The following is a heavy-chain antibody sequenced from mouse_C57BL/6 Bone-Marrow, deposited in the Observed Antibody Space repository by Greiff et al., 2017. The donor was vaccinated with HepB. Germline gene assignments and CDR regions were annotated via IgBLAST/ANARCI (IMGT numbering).Heavy chain of an antibody. CDR1: GYAFSSYW. Sequence: QVQLKQSGPELVKPGASVKLSCKASGYAFSSYWMNWVKQRPGKGLEWIGRIYPGDGDTNYNGKFKGKATLTADKSSSTAYMQLSSLTSEDSAVYFCARSVYDGYYMDYWGQGTSVTVSS. CDR3: ARSVYDGYYMDY. D-gene: IGHD2-3*01. J-gene: IGHJ4*01. V-gene: IGHV1-82*01. CDR2: IYPGDGDT.